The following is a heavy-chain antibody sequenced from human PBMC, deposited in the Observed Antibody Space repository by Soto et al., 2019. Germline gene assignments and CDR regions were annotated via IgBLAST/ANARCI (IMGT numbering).Heavy chain of an antibody. CDR2: INGDGSGT. V-gene: IGHV3-74*01. CDR1: GFTFSIHW. J-gene: IGHJ4*02. D-gene: IGHD2-2*01. CDR3: ARVLYRDYAHDY. Sequence: VQLVESGGVLVQPGGSLRLSCAASGFTFSIHWMHWVRQAPGKGLVWVASINGDGSGTNYEDSVKGRFTISRDNAKNTLYLQVNSLRAEDTAVYYCARVLYRDYAHDYWGQGTLVTVSS.